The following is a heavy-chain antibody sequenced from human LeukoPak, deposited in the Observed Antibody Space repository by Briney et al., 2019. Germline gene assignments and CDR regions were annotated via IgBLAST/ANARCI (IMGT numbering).Heavy chain of an antibody. CDR2: IRYDGSNK. CDR3: AKEYSSGWHDAFDI. Sequence: GGSLRLSFLASGFTFSNYGIHWVRQAPGKGLEWVAFIRYDGSNKYYADSVRGRFTISRDNSKNTLYLQMNSLRAEDTAVYYCAKEYSSGWHDAFDIWGQGTMVTVSS. V-gene: IGHV3-30*02. J-gene: IGHJ3*02. D-gene: IGHD6-19*01. CDR1: GFTFSNYG.